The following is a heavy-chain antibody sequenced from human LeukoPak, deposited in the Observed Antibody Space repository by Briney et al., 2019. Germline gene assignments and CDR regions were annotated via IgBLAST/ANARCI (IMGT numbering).Heavy chain of an antibody. CDR3: AREAKPGGYYYYYGMDV. D-gene: IGHD1-14*01. V-gene: IGHV1-2*04. CDR1: GYTFTGYY. Sequence: ASVKVSCKASGYTFTGYYMHWVRQAPGQGLEWMGWINPNSGGTNYAQKFQGWVTMTRDTSISTAYMELSRLRSDDTAVYYCAREAKPGGYYYYYGMDVWGQGTTVTVSS. J-gene: IGHJ6*02. CDR2: INPNSGGT.